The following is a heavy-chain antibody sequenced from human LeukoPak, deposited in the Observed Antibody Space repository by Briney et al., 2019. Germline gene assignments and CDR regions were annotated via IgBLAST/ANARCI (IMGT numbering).Heavy chain of an antibody. V-gene: IGHV3-53*01. D-gene: IGHD1-20*01. CDR3: TTDPRNNYYFDY. Sequence: GGSLRLSCGASDFTVSSNYMSWFRQAPGKGLEWVSLIYSGGSTYYADSVKGRFTISRDDSKNTLYLQMNSLRTEDTAVYYCTTDPRNNYYFDYWGQGTLVTVSS. J-gene: IGHJ4*02. CDR1: DFTVSSNY. CDR2: IYSGGST.